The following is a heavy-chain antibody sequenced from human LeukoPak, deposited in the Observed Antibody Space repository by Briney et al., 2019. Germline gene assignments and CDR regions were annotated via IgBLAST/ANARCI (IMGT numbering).Heavy chain of an antibody. Sequence: ASVKVSCKASVYTFTVYYMHWVRQAPGQGLEWMGWINPNSGGTNYAQKFQGRVTMTRDTSISTAYMELSRLRSDDTAVYYCARSGGYSNWFDPWGQGTLVTVSS. CDR1: VYTFTVYY. CDR2: INPNSGGT. D-gene: IGHD5-12*01. J-gene: IGHJ5*02. V-gene: IGHV1-2*02. CDR3: ARSGGYSNWFDP.